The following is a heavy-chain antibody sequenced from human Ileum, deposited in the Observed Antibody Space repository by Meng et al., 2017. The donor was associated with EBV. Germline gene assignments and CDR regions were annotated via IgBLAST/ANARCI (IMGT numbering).Heavy chain of an antibody. CDR2: IFSSGSP. CDR3: ASYSGGGGGLGY. Sequence: DSGPMPSTPSQTRSLTWVVSGDSIRRGAYHGSWIRQPPGKGLECIGYIFSSGSPYYNPSLKNRITMSVDTSKNQFSLNLKSVTAADTAVYFCASYSGGGGGLGYWGQGTLVTVSS. J-gene: IGHJ4*02. CDR1: GDSIRRGAYH. V-gene: IGHV4-30-4*01. D-gene: IGHD2-15*01.